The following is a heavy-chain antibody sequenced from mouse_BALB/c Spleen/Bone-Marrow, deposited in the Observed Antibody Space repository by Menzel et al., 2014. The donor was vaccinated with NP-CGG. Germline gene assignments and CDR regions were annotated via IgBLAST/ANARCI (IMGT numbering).Heavy chain of an antibody. V-gene: IGHV5-6-3*01. CDR2: INSNGGST. D-gene: IGHD2-3*01. CDR3: ARDRGWLLRFAY. J-gene: IGHJ3*01. Sequence: EVKLVESGGGLVQPGGSLKLSCAASGLTFSSYGMSWVRQTPDKRLELVATINSNGGSTYYPDSVKGRFTISRDNAKNTLYLKMSSLKAEDTAMYYCARDRGWLLRFAYWGQGTLVTVSA. CDR1: GLTFSSYG.